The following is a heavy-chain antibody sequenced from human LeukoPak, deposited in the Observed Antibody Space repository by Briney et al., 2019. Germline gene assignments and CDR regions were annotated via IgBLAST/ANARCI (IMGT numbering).Heavy chain of an antibody. J-gene: IGHJ4*02. CDR1: GITLSNYG. CDR2: ICGSGGGT. Sequence: GSLRLSCAVSGITLSNYGMSWVRQAPGKGLEWVAGICGSGGGTNYADSVKGRFTISRDNARNTLYLQMNSLRVEDTAAYFCAKRGVVIRVILVGFHKEAYYFDSWGQGALVTVSS. CDR3: AKRGVVIRVILVGFHKEAYYFDS. V-gene: IGHV3-23*01. D-gene: IGHD3-22*01.